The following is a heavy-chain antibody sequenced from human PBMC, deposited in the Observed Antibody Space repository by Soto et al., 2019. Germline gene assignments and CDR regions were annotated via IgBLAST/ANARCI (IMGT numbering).Heavy chain of an antibody. CDR2: INHSGST. Sequence: PSETLSLTCAVYGGSFSGYYWSWIRQPPGKGLEWIGEINHSGSTNYNPSLKSRVTISVDTSKNQFSLKLSYVTAADTAVYYCGRFGSGYDSYWGQGTLVTVSS. J-gene: IGHJ4*02. CDR3: GRFGSGYDSY. CDR1: GGSFSGYY. V-gene: IGHV4-34*01. D-gene: IGHD5-12*01.